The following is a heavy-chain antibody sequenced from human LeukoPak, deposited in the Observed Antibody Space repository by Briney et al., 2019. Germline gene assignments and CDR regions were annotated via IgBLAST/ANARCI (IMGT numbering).Heavy chain of an antibody. D-gene: IGHD1-1*01. CDR2: INTNTGNP. CDR3: ARALTDYSQLPSDAFDI. Sequence: ASVKVSCKASGYTFTSYAMNWVRQAPGQGLEWMGWINTNTGNPTYAQGFTGRFVFSLDTSVSTAYLQTSSLKAEDTAVYYCARALTDYSQLPSDAFDIWGQGTMVTVSS. CDR1: GYTFTSYA. J-gene: IGHJ3*02. V-gene: IGHV7-4-1*02.